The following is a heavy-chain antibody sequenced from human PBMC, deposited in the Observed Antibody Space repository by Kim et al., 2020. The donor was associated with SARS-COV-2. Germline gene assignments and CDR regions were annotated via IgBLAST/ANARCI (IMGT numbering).Heavy chain of an antibody. J-gene: IGHJ5*01. V-gene: IGHV4-4*02. CDR2: SYHTGHT. CDR3: ARILGGCSSTSCYLTS. D-gene: IGHD2-2*01. Sequence: SETLSLTCTVSGDSISSSNWLTWVRQPPGKGLQWIGESYHTGHTNYNPSLKSRVTISVDKPKNQFSLKLSSVTAADTAVYYCARILGGCSSTSCYLTSWG. CDR1: GDSISSSNW.